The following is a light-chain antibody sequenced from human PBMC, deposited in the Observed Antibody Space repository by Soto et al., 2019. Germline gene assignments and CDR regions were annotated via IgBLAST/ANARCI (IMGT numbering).Light chain of an antibody. V-gene: IGKV1-27*01. Sequence: DIQMTQSPSSLSASVGDRVTITCRASQGISNYLAWYQQIPGKVPKLLISAASTLQSGVPSRFSGSGSGTDFNLTISSLQPEYVATYYCQKYTNVPAFGGGTKVEIK. CDR3: QKYTNVPA. J-gene: IGKJ4*01. CDR2: AAS. CDR1: QGISNY.